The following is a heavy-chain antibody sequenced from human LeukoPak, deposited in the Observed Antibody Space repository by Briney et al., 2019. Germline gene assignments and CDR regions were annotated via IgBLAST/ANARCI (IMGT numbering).Heavy chain of an antibody. Sequence: SETLSLTCAVYGGSFSGYYWSWIRQPPGKGLEWIGEINHSGSTNYNPSLKSRVTISVDTSKNQFSLKLSSVTAADTAVYYCARWTFVVVTAIPYYYGMDVWGQGTTVTVSS. V-gene: IGHV4-34*01. CDR3: ARWTFVVVTAIPYYYGMDV. J-gene: IGHJ6*02. CDR2: INHSGST. D-gene: IGHD2-21*02. CDR1: GGSFSGYY.